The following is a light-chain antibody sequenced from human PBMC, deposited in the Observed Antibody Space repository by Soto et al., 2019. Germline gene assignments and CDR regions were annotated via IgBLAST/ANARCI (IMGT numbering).Light chain of an antibody. V-gene: IGKV3-20*01. CDR3: QQYGNSPST. CDR1: QSVSGSR. J-gene: IGKJ1*01. CDR2: GAF. Sequence: LAQSPGSLSWTPGVRATVSGGASQSVSGSRLAWYHQKPGQAPRLLIYGAFNRVTGIPVRFSGSGSGTDFTLTSSRLEPEDFAVYYCQQYGNSPSTFGQGTKVDIK.